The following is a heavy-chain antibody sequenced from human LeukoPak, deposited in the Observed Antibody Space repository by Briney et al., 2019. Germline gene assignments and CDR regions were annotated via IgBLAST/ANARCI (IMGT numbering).Heavy chain of an antibody. V-gene: IGHV4-61*02. J-gene: IGHJ4*02. CDR2: IKSSNT. Sequence: SETLSLTCTVSGGSISSDRFYWTWVRQPAGKGLEWIGRIKSSNTNYNPSLKSRVSISLDTSTSQFSLKLSSLTAADTAVYYCARVPDWTYVPDYWGQGTLVTVSS. CDR3: ARVPDWTYVPDY. CDR1: GGSISSDRFY. D-gene: IGHD3-16*01.